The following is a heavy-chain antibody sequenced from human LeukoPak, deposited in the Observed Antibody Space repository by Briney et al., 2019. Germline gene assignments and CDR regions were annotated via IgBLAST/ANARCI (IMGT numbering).Heavy chain of an antibody. Sequence: GASVKVSCKVSGYTLTELSMHWVRQAPGKGLEWMGGFDPEDGETIYAQKFQGRVTMTTDTSTSTAYMELRSLRSDDTAVYYCARDYTAAAVEYFQHWGQGTLVTVSS. V-gene: IGHV1-24*01. CDR2: FDPEDGET. J-gene: IGHJ1*01. CDR3: ARDYTAAAVEYFQH. CDR1: GYTLTELS. D-gene: IGHD6-13*01.